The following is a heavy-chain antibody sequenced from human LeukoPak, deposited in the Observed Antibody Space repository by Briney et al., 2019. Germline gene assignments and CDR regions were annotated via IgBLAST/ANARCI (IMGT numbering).Heavy chain of an antibody. D-gene: IGHD1-26*01. CDR2: IIPIFGIA. CDR1: GYTFTSYG. J-gene: IGHJ4*02. V-gene: IGHV1-69*04. CDR3: ARVVVGAIDY. Sequence: ASVKVSCKASGYTFTSYGISWVRQAPGQGLEWMGRIIPIFGIANYAQKFQGRVTITADKSTSTAYMELSSLRSEDTAVYYCARVVVGAIDYWGQGTLVTVSS.